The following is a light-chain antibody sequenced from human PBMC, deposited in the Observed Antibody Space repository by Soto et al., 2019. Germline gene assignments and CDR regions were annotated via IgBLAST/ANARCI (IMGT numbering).Light chain of an antibody. J-gene: IGKJ3*01. CDR3: QQSYSTPFT. Sequence: DIQMTQSPYSLSASVGDRVTITCRASQSISSYLNWYQQKPGKAPKLLIYAAASLQSGVASRFSGSVSGPDFTLTISSLQPEDFATYHCQQSYSTPFTFGPGTKVDIK. CDR2: AAA. V-gene: IGKV1-39*01. CDR1: QSISSY.